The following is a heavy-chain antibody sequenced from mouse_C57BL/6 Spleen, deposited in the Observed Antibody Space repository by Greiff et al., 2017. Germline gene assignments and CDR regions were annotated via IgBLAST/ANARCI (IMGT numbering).Heavy chain of an antibody. CDR3: ARRSNYFPYYLDY. CDR1: GYTFTSYN. D-gene: IGHD2-5*01. CDR2: IYPGNGDT. V-gene: IGHV1-12*01. J-gene: IGHJ2*01. Sequence: QVQLQQSGAELVRPGASVKMSCTASGYTFTSYNMHWVQQTPRQGLEWIGAIYPGNGDTSYNQKFKGKATLPVDKSSSTAYMQLISLSSEDSAVYFCARRSNYFPYYLDYWGQGTTLTVSS.